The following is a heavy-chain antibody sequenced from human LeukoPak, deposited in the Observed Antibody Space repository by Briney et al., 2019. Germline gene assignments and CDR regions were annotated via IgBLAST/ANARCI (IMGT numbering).Heavy chain of an antibody. Sequence: GGSLRLSCAASGFTLTSCWMSWVRQAPGKGLEWVASIKQDGREKFYADSMKGRFTISRDNAKNSLYLQMNSLRAEDTAVYYCARVPGVTRYFDYWGQGILVTVSS. V-gene: IGHV3-7*01. CDR2: IKQDGREK. CDR3: ARVPGVTRYFDY. D-gene: IGHD4-23*01. CDR1: GFTLTSCW. J-gene: IGHJ4*02.